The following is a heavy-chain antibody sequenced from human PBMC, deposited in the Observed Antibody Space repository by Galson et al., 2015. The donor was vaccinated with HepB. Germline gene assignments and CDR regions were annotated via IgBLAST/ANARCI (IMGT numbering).Heavy chain of an antibody. Sequence: SVKVSCKASGYTFTRYAINWVRQAPGQGLEWMGRINANTGNPKYAQGFTGRFVFSLDPSVSTAYLQISSLKAEDTAVYYCARVAYGSSQKCDLDVWGQGTTVTVSS. D-gene: IGHD4-23*01. J-gene: IGHJ6*02. CDR1: GYTFTRYA. V-gene: IGHV7-4-1*02. CDR2: INANTGNP. CDR3: ARVAYGSSQKCDLDV.